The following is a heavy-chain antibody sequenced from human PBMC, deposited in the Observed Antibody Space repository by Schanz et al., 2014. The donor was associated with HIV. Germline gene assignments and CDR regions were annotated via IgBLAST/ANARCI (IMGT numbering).Heavy chain of an antibody. J-gene: IGHJ4*02. D-gene: IGHD7-27*01. CDR1: GFTLRRYS. CDR2: ISGSISTT. CDR3: AKFGRLLGKGED. Sequence: EVQLLESGGGLVQPGGSLRLCFAASGFTLRRYSLLWVRQAPGKGLEWVSAISGSISTTFYADSVKGRFTISRDKSKNSLFVQWILTPAVDTAVYYCAKFGRLLGKGEDWGQGTLVTVSP. V-gene: IGHV3-23*01.